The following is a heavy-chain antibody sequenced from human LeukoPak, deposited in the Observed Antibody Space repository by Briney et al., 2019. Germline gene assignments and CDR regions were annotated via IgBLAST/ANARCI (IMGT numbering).Heavy chain of an antibody. CDR1: GGTFSSYA. D-gene: IGHD1-26*01. CDR3: ARDWDGELSQRYNWFDP. Sequence: SVKVSCKASGGTFSSYAISWVRQAPGQGLEWMGGIIPIFGTANYAQKFQGRVTITADESTSIAYMELSSLRSEDTAVYYCARDWDGELSQRYNWFDPWGQGTLVTVSS. CDR2: IIPIFGTA. V-gene: IGHV1-69*13. J-gene: IGHJ5*02.